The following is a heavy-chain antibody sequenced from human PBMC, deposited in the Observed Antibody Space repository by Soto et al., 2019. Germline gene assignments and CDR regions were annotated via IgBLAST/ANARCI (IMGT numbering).Heavy chain of an antibody. CDR1: GFTFSSYS. J-gene: IGHJ6*02. D-gene: IGHD2-8*01. Sequence: GGSLRLSCAASGFTFSSYSMNWVRQAPGKGLEWVSSISSSSSYIYYADSVKGRFTISRDNAKNSLYLQMNSLRAEDTAVYYCARDLWYCTNGVCLIYYYYYGMDVWGQGTTVTVSS. CDR2: ISSSSSYI. V-gene: IGHV3-21*01. CDR3: ARDLWYCTNGVCLIYYYYYGMDV.